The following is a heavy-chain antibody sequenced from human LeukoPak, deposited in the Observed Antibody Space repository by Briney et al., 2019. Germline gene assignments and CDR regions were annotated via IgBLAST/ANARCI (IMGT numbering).Heavy chain of an antibody. V-gene: IGHV1-2*06. Sequence: GASVKVSCKASGYTFTSYGISWVRQAPGQGLEWMGRINSNTGGTNYAQKFQGRVTMTRDTSISTAYMELSRLRSDDTAVYYCARNAREGYGDYSYFDPWGQGTLVSVSS. D-gene: IGHD4-17*01. J-gene: IGHJ5*02. CDR1: GYTFTSYG. CDR3: ARNAREGYGDYSYFDP. CDR2: INSNTGGT.